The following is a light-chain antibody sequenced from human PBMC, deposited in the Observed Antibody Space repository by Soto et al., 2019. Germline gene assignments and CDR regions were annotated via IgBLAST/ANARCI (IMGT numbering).Light chain of an antibody. CDR1: QSVSSSY. CDR2: GAS. V-gene: IGKV3-20*01. J-gene: IGKJ2*01. CDR3: QQYGSSPHT. Sequence: EIVLTQSPGTLSLSPGERATLSCRAGQSVSSSYLAWYQHKPGQAPRHLIYGASSRATGIPDRFSGSGSGTDFTLTISRLEPEDFAVYYCQQYGSSPHTFGQGTKLEI.